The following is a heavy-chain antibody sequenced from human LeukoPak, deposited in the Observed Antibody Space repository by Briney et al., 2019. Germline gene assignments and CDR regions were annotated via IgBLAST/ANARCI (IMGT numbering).Heavy chain of an antibody. CDR1: GFTFSSFW. Sequence: GGSLRLSCAVSGFTFSSFWMSWVRQAPGKGMEWVAAIKEDGSEKSYVDSVKGRFTISRDNAKNSLFLQMNSLRPEDTAVYYCVRDRSRLIYWGQGTQVTVSS. J-gene: IGHJ4*02. CDR2: IKEDGSEK. V-gene: IGHV3-7*01. CDR3: VRDRSRLIY. D-gene: IGHD2-21*01.